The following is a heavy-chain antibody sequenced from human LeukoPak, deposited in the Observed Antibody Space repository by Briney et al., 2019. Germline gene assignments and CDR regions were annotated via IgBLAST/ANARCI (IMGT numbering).Heavy chain of an antibody. D-gene: IGHD3-10*01. CDR1: GFTCSNYE. Sequence: GGSLRLSCAASGFTCSNYEMNGVRRAPGRGLEWVSYISSSGNTIYYADSVKGRFTISRDNAKNSLYLQMNSVSAEDTAIYYCARYFYYGSGRFDYWGQGTLVSVSS. CDR3: ARYFYYGSGRFDY. CDR2: ISSSGNTI. V-gene: IGHV3-48*03. J-gene: IGHJ4*02.